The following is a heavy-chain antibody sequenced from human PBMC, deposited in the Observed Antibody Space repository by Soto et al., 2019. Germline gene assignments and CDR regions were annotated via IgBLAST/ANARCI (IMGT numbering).Heavy chain of an antibody. CDR1: GYTFTSYD. CDR3: ARGVAVAGTVVYYFDY. CDR2: MNPNSGNT. Sequence: ASVKVSCKASGYTFTSYDINWVRRATGQGLEWMGWMNPNSGNTGYAQKFQGRVTMTRDTSISTAYMELNSLRSEDTAVYYCARGVAVAGTVVYYFDYWGQGTLVTVSS. J-gene: IGHJ4*02. V-gene: IGHV1-8*01. D-gene: IGHD6-19*01.